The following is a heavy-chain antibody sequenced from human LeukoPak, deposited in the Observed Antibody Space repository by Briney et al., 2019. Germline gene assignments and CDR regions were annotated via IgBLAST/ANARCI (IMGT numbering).Heavy chain of an antibody. V-gene: IGHV3-21*04. CDR2: IKHSDNYG. J-gene: IGHJ4*02. CDR3: ARSRSRSMNDINFLY. D-gene: IGHD1-26*01. CDR1: GFTFSDYT. Sequence: GGYLRLSCVASGFTFSDYTMNWVRQAPGKGLEWVSSIKHSDNYGYYADSVAGRFTISTDDAQSSLYLQMNSLRAEDTAIYYCARSRSRSMNDINFLYWGQGSLVTVSS.